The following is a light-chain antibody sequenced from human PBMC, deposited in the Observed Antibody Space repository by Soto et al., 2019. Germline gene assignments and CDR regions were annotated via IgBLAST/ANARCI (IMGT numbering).Light chain of an antibody. V-gene: IGKV3-20*01. CDR2: GAS. CDR3: QQYGGSPRT. Sequence: EIVLTQSPGTLSLSPGERATLSGRASQGVSINKLAWYQQKPGQAPRLLIYGASDRATGIPDRFSGSGSGTDFSLSISRLEPEDFAVYHCQQYGGSPRTFGQGTKVEIK. CDR1: QGVSINK. J-gene: IGKJ1*01.